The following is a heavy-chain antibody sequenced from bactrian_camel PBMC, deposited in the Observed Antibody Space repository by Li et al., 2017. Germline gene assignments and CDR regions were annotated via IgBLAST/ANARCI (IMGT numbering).Heavy chain of an antibody. CDR2: IDTGVIT. D-gene: IGHD1*01. CDR1: GYIRH. J-gene: IGHJ4*01. V-gene: IGHV3S53*01. CDR3: AADSRWVCYSASWSEYHY. Sequence: HVQLVESGGASVQAGGSLRLTCQASGYIRHVGWFREAPGKEREGVAQIDTGVITHYAESVKGRFTISKDNAKNTLYLQMNSLKPEDTAMYYCAADSRWVCYSASWSEYHYWGQGTQVTVS.